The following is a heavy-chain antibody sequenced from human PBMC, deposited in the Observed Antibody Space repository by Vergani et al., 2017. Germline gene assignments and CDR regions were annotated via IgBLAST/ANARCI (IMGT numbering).Heavy chain of an antibody. CDR3: ARGSTITMVRGVAILPFDY. D-gene: IGHD3-10*01. CDR2: IIPILGIA. V-gene: IGHV1-69*02. CDR1: GGTFSSYT. J-gene: IGHJ4*02. Sequence: QVQLVQSGAEVKKPGSSVKVSCKASGGTFSSYTISWVRQAPGQGLEWMGRIIPILGIANYAQKFQGRVTITADKSTSTAYMELSSLRSEDTAVYYCARGSTITMVRGVAILPFDYWGQGTLVTVSS.